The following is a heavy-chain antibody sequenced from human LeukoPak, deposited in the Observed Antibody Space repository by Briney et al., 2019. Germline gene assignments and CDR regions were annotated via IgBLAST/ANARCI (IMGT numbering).Heavy chain of an antibody. J-gene: IGHJ4*02. Sequence: SETLSLTCTVSGGSISSYYWSWIRQPPGKGLEWIGYIYYSGSTNYNPSLKSRVTISVDTSKNQFSLKLSSVTAADTAVYYCARGVFFDYWGQGTLVTVSS. CDR2: IYYSGST. V-gene: IGHV4-59*01. CDR3: ARGVFFDY. CDR1: GGSISSYY. D-gene: IGHD6-13*01.